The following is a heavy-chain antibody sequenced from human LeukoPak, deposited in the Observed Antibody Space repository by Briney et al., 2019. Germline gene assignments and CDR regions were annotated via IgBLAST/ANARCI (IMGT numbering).Heavy chain of an antibody. J-gene: IGHJ4*02. Sequence: SGPALVKPTQTLTLTCTFSGSSLSTSGMCVSWIRQPPGKALEWLALIDWDDDKYYSTSLKTRLTISKDTSKNQVVLTVTNMDPVDTATYYCARILGGDGYNYFDYWGQGTLVTVSS. CDR2: IDWDDDK. D-gene: IGHD5-24*01. CDR1: GSSLSTSGMC. CDR3: ARILGGDGYNYFDY. V-gene: IGHV2-70*01.